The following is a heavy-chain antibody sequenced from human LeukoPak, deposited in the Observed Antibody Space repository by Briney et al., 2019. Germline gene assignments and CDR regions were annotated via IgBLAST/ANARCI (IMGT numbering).Heavy chain of an antibody. V-gene: IGHV1-69*04. Sequence: SVKVSCKASGGTFSSYAISWVRQAPGQGLEWMGRIIPIFGIANYAQKFQGRVTITADKSTSTAYMELSSLRSEDTAVYYCARDYGDYNAFDIWGQGTMVTVSS. D-gene: IGHD4-17*01. CDR1: GGTFSSYA. CDR3: ARDYGDYNAFDI. J-gene: IGHJ3*02. CDR2: IIPIFGIA.